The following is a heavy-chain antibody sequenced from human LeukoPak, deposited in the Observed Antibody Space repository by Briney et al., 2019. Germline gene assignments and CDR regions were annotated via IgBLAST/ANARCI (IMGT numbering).Heavy chain of an antibody. CDR3: ARGYQRPDY. D-gene: IGHD2-2*01. CDR2: ISSSSNNI. J-gene: IGHJ4*02. V-gene: IGHV3-21*01. Sequence: PGGSLRLSCAASGFIFSTYTMNWVRQAPGKGLEWVSSISSSSNNINYADSVKDRFTISRDNAMNSVHLQMNSLRVEDTAVYYCARGYQRPDYWGQGTLITVSS. CDR1: GFIFSTYT.